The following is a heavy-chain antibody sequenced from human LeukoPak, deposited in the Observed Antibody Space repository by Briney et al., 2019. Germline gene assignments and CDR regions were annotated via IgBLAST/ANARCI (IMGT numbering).Heavy chain of an antibody. V-gene: IGHV4-4*07. D-gene: IGHD2-15*01. CDR3: ARSGKKGVVVVAADYYYYYMDV. CDR1: GGSISSYY. CDR2: IYTSGST. J-gene: IGHJ6*03. Sequence: SETLSLTCTVSGGSISSYYWSWIRQPAGKGLEWIGRIYTSGSTNYNPSLKSRVTISVDTSKNQFSLKLSSVTAADTAVYYCARSGKKGVVVVAADYYYYYMDVWGKGTTVTVSS.